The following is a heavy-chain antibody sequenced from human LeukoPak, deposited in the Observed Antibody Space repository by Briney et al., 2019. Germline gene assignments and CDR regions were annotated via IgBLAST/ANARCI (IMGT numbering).Heavy chain of an antibody. CDR3: AKYSTRPLYYFDY. Sequence: GGSLRLSCAASGFTFNSYAMSWVRQAPGKGLEWVSGISGSGGSTYYADSVKGRFTISRDNPKNTLYLQMNSLRAEDTAKYYCAKYSTRPLYYFDYWGQGTLVTVSS. V-gene: IGHV3-23*01. D-gene: IGHD2-21*01. J-gene: IGHJ4*02. CDR2: ISGSGGST. CDR1: GFTFNSYA.